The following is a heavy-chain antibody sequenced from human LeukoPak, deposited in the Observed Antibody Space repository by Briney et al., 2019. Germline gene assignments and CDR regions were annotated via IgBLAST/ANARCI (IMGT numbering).Heavy chain of an antibody. CDR1: GFTFSSYA. CDR3: ARYGAAAGNLHAFDL. V-gene: IGHV3-30-3*01. D-gene: IGHD6-13*01. CDR2: ISHDGSNK. J-gene: IGHJ3*01. Sequence: GGSLSLSGAASGFTFSSYAMHWVRQAPGKGLEWVAVISHDGSNKYYADSVKGRFTISRDNSKNTLYLQMNSLRAEDTAVYYCARYGAAAGNLHAFDLWGQGTMVTVSS.